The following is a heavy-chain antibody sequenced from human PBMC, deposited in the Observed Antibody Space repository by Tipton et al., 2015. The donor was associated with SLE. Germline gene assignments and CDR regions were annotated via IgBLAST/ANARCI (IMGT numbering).Heavy chain of an antibody. V-gene: IGHV4-39*07. D-gene: IGHD6-13*01. CDR3: ARVGDEAAAALGY. J-gene: IGHJ4*02. Sequence: LRLSCTVSGGSISSSSYYWGWIRQPPGKGLEWIGSIYYSGSTYYNPSLKSRVTISVDTSKNRFSLKLNSVTAADTAVYYCARVGDEAAAALGYWGQRSLVTVSS. CDR2: IYYSGST. CDR1: GGSISSSSYY.